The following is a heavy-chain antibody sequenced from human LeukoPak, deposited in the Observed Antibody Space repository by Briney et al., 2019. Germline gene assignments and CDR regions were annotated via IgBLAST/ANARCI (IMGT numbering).Heavy chain of an antibody. CDR2: ITSSSSTI. J-gene: IGHJ4*02. Sequence: GRSLRLSCAASGFTFCTYGFGIYWVRQAPGKGLEWVSYITSSSSTIYYADSVKGRFTISRDNAKNSLYLQMNSLRVEDTAIYYCATSGSYRFDYWGQGTLVTVSS. CDR3: ATSGSYRFDY. V-gene: IGHV3-48*01. CDR1: GFTFCTYGFG. D-gene: IGHD1-26*01.